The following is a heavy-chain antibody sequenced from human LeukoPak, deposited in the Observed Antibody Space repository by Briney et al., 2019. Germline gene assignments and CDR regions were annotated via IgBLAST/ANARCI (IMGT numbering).Heavy chain of an antibody. CDR3: AAGTSGRPEYFQH. CDR2: IVVGSGNR. J-gene: IGHJ1*01. D-gene: IGHD1-14*01. V-gene: IGHV1-58*02. Sequence: GASVKVSCKASGFTFTSSAMQWVRQARGQRLEWIGWIVVGSGNRNYAQKFQERVSITRDMSTGTAYMELSSLRSEDTAVYFCAAGTSGRPEYFQHWGRGTLVTVSS. CDR1: GFTFTSSA.